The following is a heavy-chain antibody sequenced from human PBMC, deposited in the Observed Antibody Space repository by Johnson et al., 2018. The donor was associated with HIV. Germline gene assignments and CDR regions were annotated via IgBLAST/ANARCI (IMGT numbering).Heavy chain of an antibody. Sequence: VQLVESGGGLVKPGGSLRLSCAASGFTFSDYYMSWIRQAPGQGPEWVANITQDGSEKNYVDSVKGRFIISRDNAKNSLYLQMNSLGAEDTAVYYCTTDAPFLGARDTDAFDIWGQGTMVSVSS. CDR3: TTDAPFLGARDTDAFDI. D-gene: IGHD1-26*01. V-gene: IGHV3-7*03. CDR1: GFTFSDYY. CDR2: ITQDGSEK. J-gene: IGHJ3*02.